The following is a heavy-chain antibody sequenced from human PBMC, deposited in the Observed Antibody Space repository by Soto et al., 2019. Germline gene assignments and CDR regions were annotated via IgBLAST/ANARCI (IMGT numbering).Heavy chain of an antibody. J-gene: IGHJ6*02. CDR1: GGSISSSSYY. CDR3: ASILRRDYYYGMDV. V-gene: IGHV4-39*07. CDR2: IYYSGST. Sequence: SETLSLTCTVSGGSISSSSYYWGWIRQPPGKGLEWIGSIYYSGSTYYNPSLKSRVTISVDTSKNQFSLKLSSVTAADTAVDYCASILRRDYYYGMDVWGQGTTVTVSS.